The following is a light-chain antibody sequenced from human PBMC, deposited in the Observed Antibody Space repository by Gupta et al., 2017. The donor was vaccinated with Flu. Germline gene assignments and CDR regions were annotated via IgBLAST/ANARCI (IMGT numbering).Light chain of an antibody. J-gene: IGKJ2*01. CDR1: QTISSSY. CDR3: QQFGNSFT. Sequence: EIVLTQSPGTLSLSPGERATLSCRTSQTISSSYIAWYQQKPGQAPRLLIYGASGRATGIPGRFSGSGSGTEFTLTISRLEPEDFALYYCQQFGNSFTFGQGTKLEIK. V-gene: IGKV3-20*01. CDR2: GAS.